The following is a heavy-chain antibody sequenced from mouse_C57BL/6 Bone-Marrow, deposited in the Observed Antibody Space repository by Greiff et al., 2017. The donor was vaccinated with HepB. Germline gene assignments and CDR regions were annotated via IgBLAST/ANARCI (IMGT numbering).Heavy chain of an antibody. CDR3: ASYYYGSSLYAMDY. V-gene: IGHV1-82*01. CDR1: GYAFSSSW. J-gene: IGHJ4*01. D-gene: IGHD1-1*01. CDR2: IYPGDGDT. Sequence: QVQLQQSGPELVQPGASVKISCKASGYAFSSSWMNWVKQRPGKGLEWIGRIYPGDGDTNYNGKFKGKATLTADKSSSTAYMQLSSLTSEDSAVYFCASYYYGSSLYAMDYWGQGTSVTASS.